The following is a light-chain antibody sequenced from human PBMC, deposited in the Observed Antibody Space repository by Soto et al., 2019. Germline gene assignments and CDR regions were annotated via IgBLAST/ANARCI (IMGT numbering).Light chain of an antibody. V-gene: IGKV1-8*01. J-gene: IGKJ2*01. CDR1: QGISSY. CDR2: AAA. Sequence: AIRMTQSPSSFSASTGDRVTITCRASQGISSYLAWYQQKPGKAPKLLIYAAATLQRGAPSRFSASGSGTDFTPTISRLQSEDFATYYSQQYLSYPYTFGQGTKLEI. CDR3: QQYLSYPYT.